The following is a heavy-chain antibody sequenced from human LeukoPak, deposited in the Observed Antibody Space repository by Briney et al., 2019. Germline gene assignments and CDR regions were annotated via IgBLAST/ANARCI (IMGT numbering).Heavy chain of an antibody. CDR1: GGSISSGDYY. J-gene: IGHJ5*02. CDR2: IYYSGST. Sequence: SQTLSLTCTVSGGSISSGDYYWSWIRQPPGKGLEWIGYIYYSGSTYYNPSLKSRVTISVDTSKNQFSLKLSSVTAADTAVYYCARAYYYDSSGYYTNWFDPWGQGTLVTVS. D-gene: IGHD3-22*01. V-gene: IGHV4-30-4*08. CDR3: ARAYYYDSSGYYTNWFDP.